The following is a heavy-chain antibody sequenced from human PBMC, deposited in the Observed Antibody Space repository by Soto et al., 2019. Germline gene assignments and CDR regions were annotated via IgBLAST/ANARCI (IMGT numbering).Heavy chain of an antibody. CDR3: ARERGYYDSSGPDY. CDR1: GGSIRSGGYY. J-gene: IGHJ4*02. Sequence: PSETLSLTCTVSGGSIRSGGYYWSWIRQHPGKGLEWIGYIYYSGSTYYNPSLKSRVTISVDTSKNQFSLKLSSVTAADTAVYYCARERGYYDSSGPDYWGQGTLVTVSS. CDR2: IYYSGST. D-gene: IGHD3-22*01. V-gene: IGHV4-31*03.